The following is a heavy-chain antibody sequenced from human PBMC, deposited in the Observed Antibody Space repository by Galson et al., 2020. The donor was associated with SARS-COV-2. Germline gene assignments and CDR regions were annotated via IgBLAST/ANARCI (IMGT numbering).Heavy chain of an antibody. Sequence: SVKVSCKASGYTFTDYYMHWVRQAAGQEMEWMGWNNPSTGGTNYAQKFQGRVTMTRDTTIRTAYIEMSRLRADDTAVYYCARLRYYDILTGYTVVCWGQGTMVTVSS. CDR2: NNPSTGGT. CDR1: GYTFTDYY. D-gene: IGHD3-9*01. J-gene: IGHJ4*03. V-gene: IGHV1-2*02. CDR3: ARLRYYDILTGYTVVC.